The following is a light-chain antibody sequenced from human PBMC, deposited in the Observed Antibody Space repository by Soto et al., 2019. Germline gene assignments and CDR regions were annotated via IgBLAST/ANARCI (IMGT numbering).Light chain of an antibody. J-gene: IGKJ1*01. CDR3: QHYNNWPPWT. Sequence: EVVMTQTPATLSVSQGERATLSCRASQSVSTNLAWYQQKPGQAPRLLIYGASTRATGIPARFSGTGSGTEFTLTISSLQSEDYAVYYCQHYNNWPPWTFGQGTRVEIK. V-gene: IGKV3-15*01. CDR2: GAS. CDR1: QSVSTN.